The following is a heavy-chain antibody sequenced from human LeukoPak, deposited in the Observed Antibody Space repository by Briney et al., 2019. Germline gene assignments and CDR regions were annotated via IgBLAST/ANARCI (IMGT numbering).Heavy chain of an antibody. CDR1: GGSISSYY. Sequence: PSETLSLTCTVSGGSISSYYWSWIRQPPGKGLEWIGYIYDSGNTNYSPSLKSRVTISVDTSKNQFSLKVRSVTAADTAVYYCAKGEGDYWGQGTLVTVSS. CDR2: IYDSGNT. J-gene: IGHJ4*02. V-gene: IGHV4-59*01. D-gene: IGHD2-21*01. CDR3: AKGEGDY.